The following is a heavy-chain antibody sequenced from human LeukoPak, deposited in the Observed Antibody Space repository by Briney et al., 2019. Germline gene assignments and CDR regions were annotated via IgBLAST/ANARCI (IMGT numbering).Heavy chain of an antibody. V-gene: IGHV4-38-2*02. Sequence: SETLSLTCTVSGYSISSGYYWGWIRQPPGKGLEWIGSIYHSGSTYYNPSLKSRVTISVDTSKNQFSLKLSSVTAADTAVYSCAREGVAGYVWGKGTTVTVSS. CDR2: IYHSGST. D-gene: IGHD6-19*01. CDR1: GYSISSGYY. CDR3: AREGVAGYV. J-gene: IGHJ6*04.